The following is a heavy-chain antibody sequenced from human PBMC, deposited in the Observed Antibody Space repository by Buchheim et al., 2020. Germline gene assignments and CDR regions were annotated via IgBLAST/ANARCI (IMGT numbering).Heavy chain of an antibody. V-gene: IGHV2-70*01. J-gene: IGHJ6*03. D-gene: IGHD4-17*01. Sequence: QVTLRESGPALVKPKQTLTLTCSFSGFSLKTRGVCVSWIRQPPGKALEWLTLIDWDDEKYYNTSLQTRLTISKDTSKNQVVLTMTNVDPVDTATYYCARARHDYGDYSLFYYYLDVWGKVTT. CDR3: ARARHDYGDYSLFYYYLDV. CDR2: IDWDDEK. CDR1: GFSLKTRGVC.